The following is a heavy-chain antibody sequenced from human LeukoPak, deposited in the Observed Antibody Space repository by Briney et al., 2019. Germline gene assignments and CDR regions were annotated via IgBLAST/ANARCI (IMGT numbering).Heavy chain of an antibody. V-gene: IGHV3-23*01. Sequence: GGSLRLSGAASRFTFSSYAMSWGRRAPGKGLEGVSGMSGSGGSTYYADSVKGRFTISRDNSKNTLYLQMNSLRAEDTAVYYCAKDRPGIPLPWGQATMVTVSS. CDR1: RFTFSSYA. D-gene: IGHD6-13*01. CDR3: AKDRPGIPLP. CDR2: MSGSGGST. J-gene: IGHJ3*01.